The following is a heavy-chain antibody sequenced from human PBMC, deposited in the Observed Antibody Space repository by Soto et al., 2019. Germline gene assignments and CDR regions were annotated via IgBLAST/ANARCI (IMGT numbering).Heavy chain of an antibody. D-gene: IGHD3-16*02. V-gene: IGHV3-23*01. CDR3: AKEPISFGGVLVANYFDY. CDR1: GFTFSSYA. Sequence: EVQLLESGGGLVQPGGSLRLSCAASGFTFSSYAMSWVRQAPGEGLEWVSAISGSGGSTYYADSVKGRFTISRDNSKNTLYLKMNSLRAEDTAVYYCAKEPISFGGVLVANYFDYWGQGTLVTVSS. J-gene: IGHJ4*02. CDR2: ISGSGGST.